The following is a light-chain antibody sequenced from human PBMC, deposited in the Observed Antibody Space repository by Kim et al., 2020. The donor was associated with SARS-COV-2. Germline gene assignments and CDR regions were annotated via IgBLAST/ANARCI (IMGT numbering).Light chain of an antibody. CDR2: DAS. CDR3: QQYFGWPLT. CDR1: QSVISH. Sequence: EIVMTQSPATLSMSPGETVTLSCRASQSVISHLAWYQQNPGQAPRLLIYDASTRATGLPARFSGSGSGTEFTLTISSLQSEDFAVYYCQQYFGWPLTFGGGTKVDIK. V-gene: IGKV3-15*01. J-gene: IGKJ4*01.